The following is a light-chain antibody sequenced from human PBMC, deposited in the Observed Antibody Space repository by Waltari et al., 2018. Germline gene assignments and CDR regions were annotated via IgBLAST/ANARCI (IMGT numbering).Light chain of an antibody. Sequence: EMVMTQSPATLSVSPGERATLSGSASQSVGSNVAWYQQKPGQAPRLLIYGASTRATVIPARFSGSGSGTEFTLTISSLQSEDFAVYYCQHYNIWPPGYTFGQGTKLEIK. CDR1: QSVGSN. CDR2: GAS. V-gene: IGKV3-15*01. J-gene: IGKJ2*01. CDR3: QHYNIWPPGYT.